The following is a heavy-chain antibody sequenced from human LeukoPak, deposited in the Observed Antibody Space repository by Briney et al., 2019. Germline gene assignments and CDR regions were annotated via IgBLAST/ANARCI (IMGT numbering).Heavy chain of an antibody. CDR1: GGSISSYY. J-gene: IGHJ4*02. D-gene: IGHD3-10*01. Sequence: KSSETLSLTCTVSGGSISSYYWSWIRQPSGKGLEWIGYIYYSGSTNYNPSLKSRVTISVDTSKNQFSLKLSSVTAADTAVYYCARHSPNLWFNYWGQGTLVTVSS. CDR2: IYYSGST. CDR3: ARHSPNLWFNY. V-gene: IGHV4-59*01.